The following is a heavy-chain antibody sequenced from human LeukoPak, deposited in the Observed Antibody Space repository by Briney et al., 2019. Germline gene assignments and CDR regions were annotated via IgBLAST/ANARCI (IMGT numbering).Heavy chain of an antibody. Sequence: SQTLSLTCTVSSGSISSGGYYWSWIRQHPGKGLEWIGYIHYSGSTYYNPSLKSRITISVDTSKNQFSLKLSSVTAADTAVYYCARTYCSGGGCYSGSPYYYYYYGMDVWGQGTTVTVSS. CDR2: IHYSGST. D-gene: IGHD2-15*01. CDR3: ARTYCSGGGCYSGSPYYYYYYGMDV. V-gene: IGHV4-31*03. CDR1: SGSISSGGYY. J-gene: IGHJ6*02.